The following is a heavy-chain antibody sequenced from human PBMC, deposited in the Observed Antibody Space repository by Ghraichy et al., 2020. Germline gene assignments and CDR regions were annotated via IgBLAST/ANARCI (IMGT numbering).Heavy chain of an antibody. CDR3: ARQELLDY. Sequence: KVSCKGSGYSFISYWIGWVRQMPGKGLEWMGIIHPVDSETRYSPSFEGQVTISVDKSISTAYLQWSSLKASDTAMYYCARQELLDYWGQGTLVTVSS. D-gene: IGHD1-7*01. CDR2: IHPVDSET. V-gene: IGHV5-51*01. J-gene: IGHJ4*02. CDR1: GYSFISYW.